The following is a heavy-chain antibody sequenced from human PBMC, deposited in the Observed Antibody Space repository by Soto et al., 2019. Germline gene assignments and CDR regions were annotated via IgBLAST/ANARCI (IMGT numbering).Heavy chain of an antibody. D-gene: IGHD2-15*01. CDR2: IYYSGDT. CDR1: GGSISSGSFY. Sequence: QVQLQESGPGLVKPSQPLSLTCTVSGGSISSGSFYWTWIRQHPGKGLEFIGYIYYSGDTYYNPSLRSRVIISLDTSKNPFSLRLNSVTAADTAVYYCAREWSGGRRDGNPDKYYGMDVWGQGTKVTVSS. CDR3: AREWSGGRRDGNPDKYYGMDV. J-gene: IGHJ6*02. V-gene: IGHV4-31*03.